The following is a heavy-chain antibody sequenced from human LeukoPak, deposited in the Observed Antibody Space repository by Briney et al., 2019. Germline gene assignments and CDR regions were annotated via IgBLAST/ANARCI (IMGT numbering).Heavy chain of an antibody. Sequence: SETLSLTCAVYGGSFSGYYWSWIRQPPGKGLEWIGEINHSGSTNYNPSLKSRVTISVDTSKNQFSLKLSSVTAADTAVYYCARVSSRGVTNTVYYYYGMDVWGQGTTVTVSS. D-gene: IGHD3-10*01. CDR2: INHSGST. CDR3: ARVSSRGVTNTVYYYYGMDV. CDR1: GGSFSGYY. J-gene: IGHJ6*02. V-gene: IGHV4-34*01.